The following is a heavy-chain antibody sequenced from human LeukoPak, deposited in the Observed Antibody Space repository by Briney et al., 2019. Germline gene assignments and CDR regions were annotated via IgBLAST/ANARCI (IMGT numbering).Heavy chain of an antibody. CDR3: ARDRDVDYGNDGFDI. J-gene: IGHJ3*02. D-gene: IGHD4/OR15-4a*01. CDR2: IKEDGSEK. V-gene: IGHV3-7*01. Sequence: GGSLRLSCAVSGFTFSSYWMTWVRQAPGKGLEWVANIKEDGSEKNYMDSVKGRFTISRDNAKNSLYLQMNSLGAEDTAVYHCARDRDVDYGNDGFDIWGQGTTVTVSS. CDR1: GFTFSSYW.